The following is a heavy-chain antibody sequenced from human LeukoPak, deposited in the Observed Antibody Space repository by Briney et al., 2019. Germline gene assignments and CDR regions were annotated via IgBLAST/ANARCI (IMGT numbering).Heavy chain of an antibody. Sequence: ASVKVSCKASGGTFSSYAISWVRQAPGQGLEWMGGFDPEDGETIYAQKFQGRVTMTEDTSTDTAYMELSSLRSEDTAVYYCATSIKGMTAVGYWGQGTLVTVSS. J-gene: IGHJ4*02. CDR3: ATSIKGMTAVGY. CDR1: GGTFSSYA. V-gene: IGHV1-24*01. CDR2: FDPEDGET. D-gene: IGHD2-2*01.